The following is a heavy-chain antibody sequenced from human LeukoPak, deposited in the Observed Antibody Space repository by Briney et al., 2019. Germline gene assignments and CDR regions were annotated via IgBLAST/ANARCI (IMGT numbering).Heavy chain of an antibody. D-gene: IGHD3-10*01. CDR2: ISGSGVGT. Sequence: GGSLRLSCEASGFTFSSYAMSWVRQAPGKGLEWVSGISGSGVGTYYADSVKGRFTISRDNSKNTLYLQMNSLRVEDTAVYYCAKEGGASGSLYNWFDLWGQGTLVTVSS. V-gene: IGHV3-23*01. J-gene: IGHJ5*02. CDR1: GFTFSSYA. CDR3: AKEGGASGSLYNWFDL.